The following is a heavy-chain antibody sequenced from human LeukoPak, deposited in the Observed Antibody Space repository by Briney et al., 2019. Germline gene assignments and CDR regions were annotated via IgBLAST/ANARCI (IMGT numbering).Heavy chain of an antibody. Sequence: PGGSLGLSCAASGFTFSSYAMSWVCQAPGKGLEWVSAISGSGGSTYYADSVKGRFTISRDNSKNTLYLQMNSLRAEDTAVYYCAKDLWFGEFLFDYWGQGTLVTVSS. D-gene: IGHD3-10*01. J-gene: IGHJ4*02. CDR1: GFTFSSYA. V-gene: IGHV3-23*01. CDR3: AKDLWFGEFLFDY. CDR2: ISGSGGST.